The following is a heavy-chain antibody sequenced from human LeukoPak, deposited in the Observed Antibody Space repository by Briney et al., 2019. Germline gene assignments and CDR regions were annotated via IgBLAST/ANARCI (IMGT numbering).Heavy chain of an antibody. D-gene: IGHD3-16*01. CDR1: GYTFTSYY. CDR3: ARDAAFGGADY. V-gene: IGHV1-46*01. J-gene: IGHJ4*02. CDR2: INPSGGST. Sequence: ASVKVSCKASGYTFTSYYMHWVRQAPGQGLEWMGIINPSGGSTSYAQKFQGRVTMTRDMSTSTVYMELSSLRSEDTAVYYCARDAAFGGADYWGQGTLVTVSS.